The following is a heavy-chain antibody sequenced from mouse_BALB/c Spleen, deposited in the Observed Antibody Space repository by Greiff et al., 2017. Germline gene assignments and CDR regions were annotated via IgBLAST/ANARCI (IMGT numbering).Heavy chain of an antibody. V-gene: IGHV5-17*02. CDR1: GFTFSSFG. CDR2: ISSGSSTI. CDR3: ARGDHFDY. J-gene: IGHJ2*01. D-gene: IGHD2-13*01. Sequence: EVQGVESGGGLVQPGGSRKLSCAASGFTFSSFGMHWVRQAPEKGLEWVAYISSGSSTIYYADTVKGRFTISRDNPKNTLFLQMTSLRSEDTAMYYCARGDHFDYWGQGTTLTVSS.